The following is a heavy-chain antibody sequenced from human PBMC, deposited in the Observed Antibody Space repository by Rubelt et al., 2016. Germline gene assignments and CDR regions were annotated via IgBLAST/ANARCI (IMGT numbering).Heavy chain of an antibody. CDR1: GGSISSSSYY. J-gene: IGHJ5*02. D-gene: IGHD3-10*01. V-gene: IGHV4-39*01. CDR2: IYSSGST. Sequence: QVQLQESGPGLVKASETLSLTCSVSGGSISSSSYYWGWIRQPPGKGLEWIVTIYSSGSTYYNTALKSRATISVDTSKNQFALELTSVTAADTAVYYCARGGRVVRGVTHNWFDPWGQGALVTVSS. CDR3: ARGGRVVRGVTHNWFDP.